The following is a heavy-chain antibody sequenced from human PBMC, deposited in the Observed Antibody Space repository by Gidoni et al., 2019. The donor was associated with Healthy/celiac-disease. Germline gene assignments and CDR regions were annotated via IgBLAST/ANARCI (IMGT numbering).Heavy chain of an antibody. CDR3: ARGPGFWSGYYYPGGYFDY. Sequence: QVQLQESGPGLVKPSETLSLTCTVSGGSISSSYWSWIRQPPGKGLEWIGYIYYSGSTNYNPSLKSRVTISVDTSKNQFSLKLSSVTAADTAVYYCARGPGFWSGYYYPGGYFDYWGQGTLVTVSS. CDR1: GGSISSSY. D-gene: IGHD3-3*01. J-gene: IGHJ4*02. V-gene: IGHV4-59*01. CDR2: IYYSGST.